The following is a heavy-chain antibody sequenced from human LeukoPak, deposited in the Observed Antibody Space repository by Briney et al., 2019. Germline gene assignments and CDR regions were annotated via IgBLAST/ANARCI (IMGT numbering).Heavy chain of an antibody. D-gene: IGHD3-10*01. J-gene: IGHJ3*02. V-gene: IGHV1-46*01. CDR1: GYTFTSNY. Sequence: ASVKVPCKAFGYTFTSNYMHWVRQAPGQGPEWMGVISPSGGSTTYAQKFQGRVTLTRDTSTSTVYMELSSLRSEDTAVYYCARETMVRVSDAFDIWGQGTMVTVSS. CDR2: ISPSGGST. CDR3: ARETMVRVSDAFDI.